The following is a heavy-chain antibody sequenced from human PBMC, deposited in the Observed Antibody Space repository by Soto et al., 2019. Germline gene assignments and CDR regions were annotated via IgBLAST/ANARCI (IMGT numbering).Heavy chain of an antibody. CDR3: ARVGHRLAYNWLHP. CDR1: GGTFSSYA. CDR2: IIPIFGTA. D-gene: IGHD6-19*01. Sequence: QVQLVQSGAEVKKPGSSVKVSCKASGGTFSSYAISWVRQAPGQGLEWMGGIIPIFGTANYAQKFQGRVIITADESTSTADKELSSLRSEDTAVYYCARVGHRLAYNWLHPWGQGSLVTVAS. V-gene: IGHV1-69*01. J-gene: IGHJ5*02.